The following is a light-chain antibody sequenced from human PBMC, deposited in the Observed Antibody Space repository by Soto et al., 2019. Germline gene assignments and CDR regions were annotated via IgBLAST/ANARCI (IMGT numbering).Light chain of an antibody. Sequence: DIQISQSPSTLSASVGGTVTITFRASQSISSWLAWYQQKPGIAPKLLIYKASTLQSGVPSRFSGSGYGTVFTLTISRLQPDDSATYYCLQDINYPWTFGQGTKVDIK. J-gene: IGKJ1*01. V-gene: IGKV1-5*03. CDR1: QSISSW. CDR2: KAS. CDR3: LQDINYPWT.